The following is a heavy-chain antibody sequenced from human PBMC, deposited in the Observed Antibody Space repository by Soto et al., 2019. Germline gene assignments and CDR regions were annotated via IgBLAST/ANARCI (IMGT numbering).Heavy chain of an antibody. CDR1: GGSISSGGYS. CDR2: IYHSGST. D-gene: IGHD3-10*01. CDR3: ARGYYYGSGSSYYYGMDV. J-gene: IGHJ6*02. Sequence: QLQLQESGSGLVKPSQTLSLTCAVSGGSISSGGYSWSWIRQPPGKGLEWIGYIYHSGSTYYNPSLKSRVTISVDRSKNQFSLKLSSVTAADTAVYYCARGYYYGSGSSYYYGMDVWGQGTTVTVSS. V-gene: IGHV4-30-2*01.